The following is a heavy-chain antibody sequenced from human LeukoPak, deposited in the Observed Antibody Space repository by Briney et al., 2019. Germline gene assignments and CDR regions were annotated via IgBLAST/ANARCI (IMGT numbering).Heavy chain of an antibody. J-gene: IGHJ4*02. Sequence: GGSLRLSCAASGFTFSRYSMNWVRQAPGKGLEWVSYISSSSSTISYADSVKGRFTISGDNSENTLYLQMNSLRAEDTAVYYCARAPARGYYDSSGYWALDYWGQGTLVTVSS. CDR2: ISSSSSTI. CDR3: ARAPARGYYDSSGYWALDY. CDR1: GFTFSRYS. V-gene: IGHV3-48*01. D-gene: IGHD3-22*01.